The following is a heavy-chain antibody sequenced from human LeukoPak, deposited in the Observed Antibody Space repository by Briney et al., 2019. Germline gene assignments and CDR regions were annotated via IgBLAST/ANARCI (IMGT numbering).Heavy chain of an antibody. CDR1: GDSFTGYY. CDR3: ARDYQAGGDY. Sequence: ASVKVSCKASGDSFTGYYIHRGRQAPGQGLEWMGWINPNSGDTNYAQKFQGRVTMTRDTSINTVYMELSRLRSDDTAVFYCARDYQAGGDYWGQGTLVTVSS. J-gene: IGHJ4*02. CDR2: INPNSGDT. D-gene: IGHD3-16*01. V-gene: IGHV1-2*02.